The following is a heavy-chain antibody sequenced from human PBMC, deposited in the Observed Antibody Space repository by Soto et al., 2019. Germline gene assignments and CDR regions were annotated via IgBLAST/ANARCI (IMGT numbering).Heavy chain of an antibody. Sequence: PVGSLRLSCAASGFTVSSNYMSWVRQAPGKGLEWVSVIYSGGSTYYADSVKGRFTISRDNSKNTLYLQMNSLRAEDTAVYYCAREYYYDSSGYPAYGMDVWGQGTTVTVS. D-gene: IGHD3-22*01. V-gene: IGHV3-53*01. CDR3: AREYYYDSSGYPAYGMDV. CDR1: GFTVSSNY. J-gene: IGHJ6*02. CDR2: IYSGGST.